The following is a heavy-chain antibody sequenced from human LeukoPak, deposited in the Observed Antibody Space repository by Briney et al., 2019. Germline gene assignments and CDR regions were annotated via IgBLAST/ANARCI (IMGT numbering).Heavy chain of an antibody. CDR1: GYSISSGYY. V-gene: IGHV4-38-2*01. CDR2: IYHSGST. Sequence: SETLSLTCAVSGYSISSGYYWGWIRQPPGKGLEWIGSIYHSGSTYYNPSLKSRVTISVDTSKNQFSLKLSSVTAADTAVYYCARRSGNVFDYWGQGTRVTVSS. J-gene: IGHJ4*02. D-gene: IGHD1-1*01. CDR3: ARRSGNVFDY.